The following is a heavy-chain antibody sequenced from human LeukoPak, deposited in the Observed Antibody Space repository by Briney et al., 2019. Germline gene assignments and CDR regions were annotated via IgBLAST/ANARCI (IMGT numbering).Heavy chain of an antibody. Sequence: GGSLRLSCAASGFTFSSYAMSWVRQAPGKGLEWVSAISGSGGSTYYADSVKGRFTSSRDNSKNTLYLQMNSLRAEDTAVYYCAKPRRGFGEFMLDYWGQGTLVTVSS. CDR3: AKPRRGFGEFMLDY. J-gene: IGHJ4*02. CDR1: GFTFSSYA. CDR2: ISGSGGST. V-gene: IGHV3-23*01. D-gene: IGHD3-10*01.